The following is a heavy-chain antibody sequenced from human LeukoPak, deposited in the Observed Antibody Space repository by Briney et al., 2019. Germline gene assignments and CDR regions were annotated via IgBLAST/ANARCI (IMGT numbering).Heavy chain of an antibody. V-gene: IGHV5-10-1*01. CDR1: GYSFTSDW. J-gene: IGHJ4*02. CDR3: ASPQWELGDY. Sequence: EESLKISCKGSGYSFTSDWISWVRQMPGKGLEWMGRIDPSDAYTNYSPPYQGHVTISADKSISTAYLQWSRLKASDTAMYYCASPQWELGDYWGQGTLVTVSS. D-gene: IGHD1-26*01. CDR2: IDPSDAYT.